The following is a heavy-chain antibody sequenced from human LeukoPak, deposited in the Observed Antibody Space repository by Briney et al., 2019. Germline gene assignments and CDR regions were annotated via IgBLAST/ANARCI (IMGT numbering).Heavy chain of an antibody. CDR2: IYWDDDK. V-gene: IGHV2-5*02. J-gene: IGHJ5*02. D-gene: IGHD3-3*01. CDR3: AHTVTSDFCTFDP. Sequence: SGPTLVKPTQALTLTCTFSGFSLSTTGVAVGWIRQPPGKALEWLALIYWDDDKLYSPSLQSRVTITKDTSKNQVVLTVTNVDPVDTATYYCAHTVTSDFCTFDPWGQGTLVTVSS. CDR1: GFSLSTTGVA.